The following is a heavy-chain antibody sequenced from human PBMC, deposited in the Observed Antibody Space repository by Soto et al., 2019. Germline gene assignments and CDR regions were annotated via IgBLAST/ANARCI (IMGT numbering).Heavy chain of an antibody. CDR3: ARHRRAYYYYGMDV. Sequence: SETLSLTCAVYGGSFSGYYWSWIRQPPGKGLEWIGEINHSRSTNYNPSLKSRVTISVDTTKNQFSLKLSSVAAADTAVYYCARHRRAYYYYGMDVWGQGTTVTVSS. CDR1: GGSFSGYY. J-gene: IGHJ6*02. CDR2: INHSRST. V-gene: IGHV4-34*01.